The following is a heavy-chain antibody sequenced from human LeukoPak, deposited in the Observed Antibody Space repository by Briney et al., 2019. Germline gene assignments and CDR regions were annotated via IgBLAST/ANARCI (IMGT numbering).Heavy chain of an antibody. CDR1: GGTFSSYA. V-gene: IGHV1-69*05. CDR2: IIPIFGTA. D-gene: IGHD2-2*02. CDR3: ASGPTDCSSTSCYTGGFNY. Sequence: GASVKVSCKASGGTFSSYAISWVRQAPGQGLEWMGGIIPIFGTANYAQKFQGRVTITTDESTSTAYMELSSLRSEDTAVYYCASGPTDCSSTSCYTGGFNYWGQGTLVTVSS. J-gene: IGHJ4*02.